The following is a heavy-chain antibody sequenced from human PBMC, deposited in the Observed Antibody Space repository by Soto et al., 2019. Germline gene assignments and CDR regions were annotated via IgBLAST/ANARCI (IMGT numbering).Heavy chain of an antibody. CDR3: ARDAIYDGSGYYGSYFDY. J-gene: IGHJ4*02. V-gene: IGHV3-30-3*01. CDR2: ISYDGTYK. D-gene: IGHD3-22*01. CDR1: AFTFRSYA. Sequence: QVQLVESGGGVVQPGRSLRLSCAASAFTFRSYAMHWVRQAPGKGLEWVAVISYDGTYKYYADSVKGRFTISRDNSKNTLYLQMSSLRHEDTAVYYCARDAIYDGSGYYGSYFDYWGQGSLVTVSS.